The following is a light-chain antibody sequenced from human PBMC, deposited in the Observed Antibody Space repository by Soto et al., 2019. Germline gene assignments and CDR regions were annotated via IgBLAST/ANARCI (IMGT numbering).Light chain of an antibody. CDR1: QGISGY. V-gene: IGKV1-8*01. Sequence: AIRMTQSPSSLSASTGDRVTITCRASQGISGYLAWYQQKPGKAPKLLIYAASTLQSGVPSRFSGSGSGTDFTLTISCLQSEDFATYYCQQYYSYPLWTFGQGTKVDIK. CDR3: QQYYSYPLWT. J-gene: IGKJ1*01. CDR2: AAS.